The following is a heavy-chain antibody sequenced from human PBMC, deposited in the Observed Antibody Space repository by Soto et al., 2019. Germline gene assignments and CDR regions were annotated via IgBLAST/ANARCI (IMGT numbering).Heavy chain of an antibody. CDR2: IYWNSNRI. D-gene: IGHD3-16*01. Sequence: EVKLVESGGGLVQPGRSLRLSCVASGFTSDDYAMHWVRQAPGKGLEWVAGIYWNSNRIDYGDSVKGRFTISRDNAENSLYLQMNSLRPEGTAMYFCLKDVMPGGADCWGQGTLVTVSS. CDR3: LKDVMPGGADC. CDR1: GFTSDDYA. J-gene: IGHJ4*02. V-gene: IGHV3-9*02.